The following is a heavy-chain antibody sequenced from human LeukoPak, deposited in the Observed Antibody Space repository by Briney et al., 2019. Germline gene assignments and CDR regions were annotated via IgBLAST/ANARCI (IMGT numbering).Heavy chain of an antibody. J-gene: IGHJ5*02. CDR1: GFTFSSYS. CDR2: ISSSSSYI. D-gene: IGHD3-9*01. Sequence: PGGSLRLSCAASGFTFSSYSMNWVRQAPGKGLEWVSSISSSSSYIYYADSVKGRFTISRDNAKNSLYLQMNSLRAEDTAVYYCARDGRITIFSDQPNWFDPWGQGTLVTVSS. CDR3: ARDGRITIFSDQPNWFDP. V-gene: IGHV3-21*01.